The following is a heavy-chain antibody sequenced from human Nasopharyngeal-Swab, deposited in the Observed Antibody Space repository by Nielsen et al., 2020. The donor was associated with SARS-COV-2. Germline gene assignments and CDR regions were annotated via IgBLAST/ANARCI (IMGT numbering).Heavy chain of an antibody. CDR2: ISYDGNDK. CDR3: ARDAPDYGDYAIDY. J-gene: IGHJ4*02. Sequence: WIRQPPGKGLEWVAVISYDGNDKYYADSVKGRFTISRDNSKNTLYLQMNSLRAEDTAVYYCARDAPDYGDYAIDYWGQGTLVTVSS. D-gene: IGHD4-17*01. V-gene: IGHV3-30-3*01.